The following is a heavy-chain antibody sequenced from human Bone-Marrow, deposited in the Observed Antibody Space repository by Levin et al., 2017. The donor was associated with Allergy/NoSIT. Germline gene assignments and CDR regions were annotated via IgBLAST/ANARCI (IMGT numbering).Heavy chain of an antibody. Sequence: GGSLRLSCAASGFTFRDYAMHWVRKAPGKGLEGVSVISYKGREKFYEDSVTGRFTFSRDNSKNTLYLQMNSLRVEDTAVYYCARDKIVPTGDDNYYYYYGMDVWGQGTTVTVSS. CDR3: ARDKIVPTGDDNYYYYYGMDV. CDR2: ISYKGREK. J-gene: IGHJ6*02. D-gene: IGHD5-12*01. V-gene: IGHV3-30*04. CDR1: GFTFRDYA.